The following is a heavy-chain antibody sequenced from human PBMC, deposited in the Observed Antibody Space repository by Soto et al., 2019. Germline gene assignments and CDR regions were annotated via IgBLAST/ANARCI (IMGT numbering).Heavy chain of an antibody. Sequence: QVQLVQSGAEVKKPGASVKVSCKASGYTFTNYGITWVRQAPGQGLEWMGWICAYNGNTNYAQKLQGRVTMTTDTSTTTAYMELRSLRSDDTAVYYCASSYYGSGTPYYYGMDVWGQGTTVTVSS. V-gene: IGHV1-18*01. CDR2: ICAYNGNT. CDR1: GYTFTNYG. CDR3: ASSYYGSGTPYYYGMDV. D-gene: IGHD3-10*01. J-gene: IGHJ6*02.